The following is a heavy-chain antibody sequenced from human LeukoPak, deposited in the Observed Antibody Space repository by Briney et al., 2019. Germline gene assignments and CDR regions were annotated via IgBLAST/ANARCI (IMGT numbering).Heavy chain of an antibody. V-gene: IGHV3-21*01. Sequence: GGSLRLSCAASGFTFSSYSMNWVRQAPGKGLEWVSSISSSSSYIYYADSVKGRFTISRDNAKNSLYLQMNSLRAEDTAVYYCARHVPFGQLLYLYFDLWGRGTLVTVSS. CDR2: ISSSSSYI. J-gene: IGHJ2*01. CDR1: GFTFSSYS. D-gene: IGHD2-2*01. CDR3: ARHVPFGQLLYLYFDL.